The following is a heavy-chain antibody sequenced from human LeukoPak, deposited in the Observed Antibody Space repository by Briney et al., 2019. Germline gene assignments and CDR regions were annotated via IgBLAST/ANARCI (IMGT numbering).Heavy chain of an antibody. CDR1: GFTFDDYA. V-gene: IGHV3-43*02. CDR2: ISGGGGST. CDR3: AKDVEMANYYYYYMDV. Sequence: GGSLRLSCAASGFTFDDYAMYWVRQAPGKGLEWVSLISGGGGSTYYADSVKGRFTISRDNSKNSLYLQMNSLRTEDTALYYCAKDVEMANYYYYYMDVWGKGTTVTVSS. D-gene: IGHD5-24*01. J-gene: IGHJ6*03.